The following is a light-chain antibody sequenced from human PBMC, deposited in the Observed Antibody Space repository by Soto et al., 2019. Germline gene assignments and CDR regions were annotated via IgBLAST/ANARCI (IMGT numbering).Light chain of an antibody. J-gene: IGKJ5*01. Sequence: IMTQSGSSLCVSPGDTATVSCTGSQSINSNLAWYQQQPGQAPRLLIYGASTRATAVPDRFSGSGSGTDFTLTITSLQSDDFATYYCQQYNSYSPTTFGQGTRLEIK. CDR1: QSINSN. CDR2: GAS. V-gene: IGKV3-15*01. CDR3: QQYNSYSPTT.